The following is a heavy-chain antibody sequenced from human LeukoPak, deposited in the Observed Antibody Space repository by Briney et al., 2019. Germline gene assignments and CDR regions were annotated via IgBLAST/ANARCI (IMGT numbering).Heavy chain of an antibody. CDR1: GFFFNTNA. J-gene: IGHJ4*02. D-gene: IGHD1-26*01. CDR3: ARDKIVGATHFDY. V-gene: IGHV3-23*01. CDR2: IGNSDET. Sequence: PGRSLRLSCAASGFFFNTNAMSWVRQAPGMGLEWVAAIGNSDETYYADAVKGRFTISRDNAKNSLYLQMNSLRVEDTAVYYCARDKIVGATHFDYWGQGTLVTVSS.